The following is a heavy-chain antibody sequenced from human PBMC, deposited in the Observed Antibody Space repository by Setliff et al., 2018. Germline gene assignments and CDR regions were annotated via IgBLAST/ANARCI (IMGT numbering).Heavy chain of an antibody. V-gene: IGHV1-2*02. CDR1: GYTFTGHY. CDR3: ARGTDYHGSGSYWAKDV. D-gene: IGHD3-10*01. CDR2: INPRTGVT. Sequence: ASVKVSCKASGYTFTGHYIHWVRQAPGQGLEWMGWINPRTGVTNYAQKFKGRFTMTRDTSITTVYMDLSSLKSDDTAVYYCARGTDYHGSGSYWAKDVWGKGTTVTVPQ. J-gene: IGHJ6*04.